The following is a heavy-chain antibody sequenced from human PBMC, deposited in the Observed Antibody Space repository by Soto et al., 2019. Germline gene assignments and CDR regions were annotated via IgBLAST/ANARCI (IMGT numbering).Heavy chain of an antibody. Sequence: QVQLVESGGGVVQPGRSLRVSCAASGFTFSNYAMHWVRQAPGKGLEWVAVVSYDASKQFYAASVEGRFTISRASSKSTPSLHTDNPREEDRAVYYCARDRVYYYDTSGYYNFDYWGQGTLVTVSS. V-gene: IGHV3-30-3*01. CDR2: VSYDASKQ. CDR3: ARDRVYYYDTSGYYNFDY. CDR1: GFTFSNYA. D-gene: IGHD3-22*01. J-gene: IGHJ4*02.